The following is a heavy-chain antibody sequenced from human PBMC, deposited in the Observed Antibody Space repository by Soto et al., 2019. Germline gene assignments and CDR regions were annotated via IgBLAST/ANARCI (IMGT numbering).Heavy chain of an antibody. Sequence: GGSLRLSCAASGFTFSSYAMHWVRQAPGKGLEWVAVISYDGSNKYYADSVKGRFTISRDNSKNTLYLQMNSLRAEDTAVYYCARDGTEYDSSGYTNWFDPWGQGTLVIVSS. D-gene: IGHD3-22*01. CDR2: ISYDGSNK. V-gene: IGHV3-30*04. CDR3: ARDGTEYDSSGYTNWFDP. CDR1: GFTFSSYA. J-gene: IGHJ5*02.